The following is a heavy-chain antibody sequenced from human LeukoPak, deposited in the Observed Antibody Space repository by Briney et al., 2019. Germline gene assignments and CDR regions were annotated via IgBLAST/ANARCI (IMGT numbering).Heavy chain of an antibody. CDR1: GYSFTEHY. CDR3: ARDHNWGPDY. Sequence: GASVTVSCKASGYSFTEHYMHGVRQAPGQGLEWMGWIHPNSGDTNYAQNFQGRVSLTRDTSISTAYMELIRLRSDDTAVYYCARDHNWGPDYWGQGTLVSVSS. CDR2: IHPNSGDT. D-gene: IGHD7-27*01. V-gene: IGHV1-2*02. J-gene: IGHJ4*02.